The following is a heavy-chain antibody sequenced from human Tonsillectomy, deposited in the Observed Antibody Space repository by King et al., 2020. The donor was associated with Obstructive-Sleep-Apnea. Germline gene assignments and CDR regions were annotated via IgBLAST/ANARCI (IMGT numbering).Heavy chain of an antibody. J-gene: IGHJ4*02. Sequence: VQLVESGGGVVQPGTSLRLSCVVSGFTFSNYAMHWVRQAPGKGLEWVSGISYDGRNKYDANALKGRFTNSRDNSKNKLFLQMNSLGLEDTVLYYCATDPATGTTSGFDDWGQGTLVTVSS. CDR2: ISYDGRNK. CDR3: ATDPATGTTSGFDD. V-gene: IGHV3-30*04. D-gene: IGHD1-1*01. CDR1: GFTFSNYA.